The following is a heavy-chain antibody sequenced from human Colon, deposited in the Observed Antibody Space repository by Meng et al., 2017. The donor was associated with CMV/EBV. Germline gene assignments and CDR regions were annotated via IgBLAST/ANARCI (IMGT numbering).Heavy chain of an antibody. CDR1: GESFTGQYY. CDR2: ILHTGTT. Sequence: HVQRQYLGPVLVNLSRALSLTCTVTGESFTGQYYCNWIRQSPEKGPEWIGYILHTGTTHYNPSLESRVIISIDTSKNQFSLRLNSVNAADTAVYYCARGPLAPHPRYFDYWGRGTLVTVSS. D-gene: IGHD2-15*01. V-gene: IGHV4-30-4*08. CDR3: ARGPLAPHPRYFDY. J-gene: IGHJ4*02.